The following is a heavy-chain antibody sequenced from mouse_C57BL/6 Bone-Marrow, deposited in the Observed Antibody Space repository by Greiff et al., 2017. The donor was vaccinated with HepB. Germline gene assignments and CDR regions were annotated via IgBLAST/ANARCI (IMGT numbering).Heavy chain of an antibody. V-gene: IGHV1-54*01. CDR2: INPGSGGT. D-gene: IGHD1-1*01. J-gene: IGHJ3*01. CDR1: GYAFTNYL. CDR3: AREWDYYGSSSWFAY. Sequence: VQLQQSGAELVRPGTSVKVSCKASGYAFTNYLIEWVKQRPGQGLEWIGVINPGSGGTNYNEKFKGKATLTADKSSSTAYMQLSSLTSEDSAVYFCAREWDYYGSSSWFAYWGQGTLVTVSA.